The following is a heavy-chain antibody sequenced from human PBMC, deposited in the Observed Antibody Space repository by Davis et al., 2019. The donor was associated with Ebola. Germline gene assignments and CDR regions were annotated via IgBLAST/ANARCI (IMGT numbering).Heavy chain of an antibody. Sequence: SETLSLTCTVSGGSISSYYWSWIRQPPRKGLEWIGYIYYSGNTNYNPSLKSRVTISVDTSKKQFSLKLTSVTAADTAVYYCARDGVYGELDYWGQGTLVTVSS. CDR1: GGSISSYY. CDR2: IYYSGNT. CDR3: ARDGVYGELDY. J-gene: IGHJ4*02. V-gene: IGHV4-59*01. D-gene: IGHD4-17*01.